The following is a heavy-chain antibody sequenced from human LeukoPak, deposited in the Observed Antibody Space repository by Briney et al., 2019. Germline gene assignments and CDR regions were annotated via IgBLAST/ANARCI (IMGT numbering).Heavy chain of an antibody. CDR3: ARSTVAAPGDY. CDR1: GYTFTGYY. CDR2: INPNSGGT. V-gene: IGHV1-2*02. J-gene: IGHJ4*02. D-gene: IGHD6-6*01. Sequence: ASVKVSCKASGYTFTGYYMHWVRQAPGQGLEWMGWINPNSGGTNYAQKFQGRVTMTRDTSISTAYMELSRLRSDDTAMYYRARSTVAAPGDYWGQGTLVTVSS.